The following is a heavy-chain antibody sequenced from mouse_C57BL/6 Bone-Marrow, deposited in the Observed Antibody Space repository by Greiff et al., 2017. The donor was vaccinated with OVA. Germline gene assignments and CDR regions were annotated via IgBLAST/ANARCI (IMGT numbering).Heavy chain of an antibody. CDR2: INPYNGVT. Sequence: VQLQQSGPVLVKPGASVKMSCKASGYTFTDYYMNWVKQSHGKSLEWIGVINPYNGVTSYNQKFKGKATLTVDKSSSTAYMELNSLTSEDSAVYYCARRGQLRPYYFDYWGQGTTLTVSS. CDR3: ARRGQLRPYYFDY. V-gene: IGHV1-19*01. D-gene: IGHD3-2*02. J-gene: IGHJ2*01. CDR1: GYTFTDYY.